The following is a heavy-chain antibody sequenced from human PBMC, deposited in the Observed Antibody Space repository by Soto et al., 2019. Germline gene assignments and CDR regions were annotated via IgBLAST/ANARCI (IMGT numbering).Heavy chain of an antibody. CDR2: MNPNSGNT. CDR1: GYTFTSYD. D-gene: IGHD2-15*01. J-gene: IGHJ5*02. V-gene: IGHV1-8*01. Sequence: ASVKVSCTASGYTFTSYDINWVRQATGQGLEWMGWMNPNSGNTGYAQKFQGRVTMTRNTSISTAYMELSSLRSEDTAVYYCARVRRVVHCSGGSCYSQYNWFDPWGQGTLVTVSS. CDR3: ARVRRVVHCSGGSCYSQYNWFDP.